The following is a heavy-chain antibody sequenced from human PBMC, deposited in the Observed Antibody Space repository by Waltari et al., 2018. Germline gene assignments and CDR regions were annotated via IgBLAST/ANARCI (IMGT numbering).Heavy chain of an antibody. D-gene: IGHD4-17*01. J-gene: IGHJ5*02. CDR3: ARAGGDYLRGWFDP. V-gene: IGHV4-38-2*01. CDR2: IYHSGST. Sequence: QVQLQESGPGLVKPSETLSLTCAVSGYSLSSGYYWGWIRQPPGKGLEWIGSIYHSGSTYYNPSLKSRVTISVDTSKNQFSLKLSSVTAADTAVYYCARAGGDYLRGWFDPWGQGTLVTVSS. CDR1: GYSLSSGYY.